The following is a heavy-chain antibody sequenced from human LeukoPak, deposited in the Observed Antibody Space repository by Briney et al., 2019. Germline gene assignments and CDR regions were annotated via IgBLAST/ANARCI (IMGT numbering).Heavy chain of an antibody. CDR1: GYTFTGYY. D-gene: IGHD3-3*01. CDR2: INPNSGGT. J-gene: IGHJ4*02. Sequence: ASVKVSCKASGYTFTGYYMHWVRQAPGQGLGWMGWINPNSGGTNYAQKFQGRVTMTRDTSISTAYMELSRLRSDDTAVYYCASLVTIFGVADNFDYWGQGTLVTVSS. V-gene: IGHV1-2*02. CDR3: ASLVTIFGVADNFDY.